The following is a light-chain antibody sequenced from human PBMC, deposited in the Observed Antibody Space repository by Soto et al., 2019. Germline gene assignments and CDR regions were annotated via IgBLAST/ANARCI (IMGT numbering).Light chain of an antibody. CDR2: DVS. J-gene: IGLJ1*01. CDR1: SSDVGGYNY. Sequence: QSALTQPASVSGSPGQSITISCTGTSSDVGGYNYVSWYQQHPGKAPKLMIFDVSNRPSGVSNRFSGSKSGNTASLTISGLQADDEADYYCSSYTTSSTYVFGTGPKLTAL. V-gene: IGLV2-14*01. CDR3: SSYTTSSTYV.